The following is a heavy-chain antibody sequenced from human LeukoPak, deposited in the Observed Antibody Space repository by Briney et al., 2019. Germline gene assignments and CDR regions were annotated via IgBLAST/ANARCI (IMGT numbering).Heavy chain of an antibody. Sequence: ASVKVSCKASGYTFTGYYMHWVRQAPGQGLEWIGLINPTGTGTLYAQKFQGRVTMTRDMSTSTDYMELSSLRSEDTAVYYCARDNSVGVIAWWFDPWGQGTLVTVSS. CDR2: INPTGTGT. V-gene: IGHV1-46*01. CDR1: GYTFTGYY. CDR3: ARDNSVGVIAWWFDP. D-gene: IGHD3-10*01. J-gene: IGHJ5*02.